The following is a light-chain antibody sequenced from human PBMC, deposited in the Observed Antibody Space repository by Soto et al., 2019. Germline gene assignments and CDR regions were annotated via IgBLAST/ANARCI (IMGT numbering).Light chain of an antibody. CDR3: QQYSNWPPWT. V-gene: IGKV3D-15*01. CDR2: GAS. Sequence: IVMTQSPATLSGSPGQRATLSCRASQSVSTNLAWYQQKPGQAPRLLIYGASTRATGIPARFSGSGSGTEFTLTISGLQSDDFAVYYCQQYSNWPPWTFGQGPRV. J-gene: IGKJ1*01. CDR1: QSVSTN.